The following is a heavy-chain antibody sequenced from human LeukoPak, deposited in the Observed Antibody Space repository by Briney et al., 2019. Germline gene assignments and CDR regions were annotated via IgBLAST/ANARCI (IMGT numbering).Heavy chain of an antibody. V-gene: IGHV4-39*01. D-gene: IGHD3-10*02. CDR2: IYYSGTT. CDR1: GGSINY. Sequence: SETLSLTCTVSGGSINYGGWIRQPPGKGLEWIGSIYYSGTTYYNPSLKSRVTIFVDTSKNQFSLKLSSVTAADTAVYYCARHYVPWGQGTLVTVSS. CDR3: ARHYVP. J-gene: IGHJ5*02.